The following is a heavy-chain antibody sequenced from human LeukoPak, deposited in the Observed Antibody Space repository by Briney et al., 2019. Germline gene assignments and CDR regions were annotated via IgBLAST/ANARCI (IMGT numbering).Heavy chain of an antibody. CDR1: GSTFTAGYY. CDR3: VRDNGAY. D-gene: IGHD2-8*01. CDR2: INSYSGGT. J-gene: IGHJ4*02. V-gene: IGHV1-2*06. Sequence: SVKVSCTASGSTFTAGYYIHWVRQAPGQGLEWMGRINSYSGGTNYALKFQGRVTMTRDTSMSTAYMDLSSLTSDDTAVYFCVRDNGAYWGQGTLVTVSS.